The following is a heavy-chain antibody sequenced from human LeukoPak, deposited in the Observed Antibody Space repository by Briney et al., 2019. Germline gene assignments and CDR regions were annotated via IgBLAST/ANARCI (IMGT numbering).Heavy chain of an antibody. CDR2: NADGKNT. CDR1: GFTFSSFW. V-gene: IGHV3-74*01. J-gene: IGHJ4*02. D-gene: IGHD5-12*01. Sequence: KAGGSLRLSCAASGFTFSSFWMHWVRQVPGKGLVWVSLNADGKNTTYADSVKGRFTISRDNAKNTLYLQMSSLRAEDAAIYYCVYSGYDWTYYFDWWGQGTLVTVSS. CDR3: VYSGYDWTYYFDW.